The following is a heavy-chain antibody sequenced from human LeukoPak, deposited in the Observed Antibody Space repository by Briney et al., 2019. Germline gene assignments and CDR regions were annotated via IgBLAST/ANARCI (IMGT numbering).Heavy chain of an antibody. D-gene: IGHD5-24*01. V-gene: IGHV3-30-3*01. CDR2: ISYDGINK. CDR3: ARDLDKYVVATSGFDY. J-gene: IGHJ4*02. CDR1: GFTFSSYA. Sequence: GGSLRLSCAASGFTFSSYAMYWVRQAPGKGLEWVAVISYDGINKYYADSVKGRFTISRDNPENTLYLQMNSLRAEDTAVYYCARDLDKYVVATSGFDYWGQGTLVTVSS.